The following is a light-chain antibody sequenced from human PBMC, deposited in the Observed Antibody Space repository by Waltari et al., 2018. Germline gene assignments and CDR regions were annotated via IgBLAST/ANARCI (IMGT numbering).Light chain of an antibody. J-gene: IGKJ2*01. V-gene: IGKV1-17*01. Sequence: DIQMTQSPSSLSASVGDRVTITCRASQGIGNALGWFQQKPGRAPKRLIYGASTLQSGVPSRFSDSGSGTEFTLTISSLQPEDFATYYCLQHNSYSYTFGQGTKLDIK. CDR1: QGIGNA. CDR3: LQHNSYSYT. CDR2: GAS.